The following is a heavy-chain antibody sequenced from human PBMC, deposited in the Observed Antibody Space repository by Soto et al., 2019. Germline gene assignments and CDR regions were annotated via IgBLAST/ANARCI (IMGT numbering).Heavy chain of an antibody. V-gene: IGHV4-59*01. CDR3: ARRGGVVVATRYLKWLDP. CDR2: IYYSGST. J-gene: IGHJ5*02. Sequence: SETLSLTCTVSGGSISSYYWSWIRQPPGKGLEWIGYIYYSGSTNYNPSLKSRVTISVDTSKNQFSLKLSSVTAADTAVYYCARRGGVVVATRYLKWLDPWGQGTLVTVSS. D-gene: IGHD2-15*01. CDR1: GGSISSYY.